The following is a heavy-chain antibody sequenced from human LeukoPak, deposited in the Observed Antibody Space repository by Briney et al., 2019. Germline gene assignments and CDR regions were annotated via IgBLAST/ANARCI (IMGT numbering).Heavy chain of an antibody. Sequence: SETLSLTCAVYGGSFSGYCWSWIRQPPGKGLEWIGEINHSGSTNYNPSLKSRVTISVDTSKNQFSLKLSSVTAADTAVYYCARGGYCSGGSCYLSWFDPWGQGTLVTVSS. V-gene: IGHV4-34*01. D-gene: IGHD2-15*01. CDR2: INHSGST. J-gene: IGHJ5*02. CDR1: GGSFSGYC. CDR3: ARGGYCSGGSCYLSWFDP.